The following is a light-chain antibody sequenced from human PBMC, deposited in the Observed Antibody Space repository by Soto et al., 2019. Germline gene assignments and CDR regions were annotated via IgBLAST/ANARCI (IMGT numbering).Light chain of an antibody. CDR2: LGS. CDR3: MQALQTPYT. V-gene: IGKV2-28*01. J-gene: IGKJ5*01. Sequence: EIVMTQSPPSLTVTPGGPAAISCRSGQRLLHSNGNTFLDWYLQKPGQSPQLLIYLGSNRASGVPDRVSGSEAGTDFTLKISRVEAEDVGVYYCMQALQTPYTFGQGTRLEIK. CDR1: QRLLHSNGNTF.